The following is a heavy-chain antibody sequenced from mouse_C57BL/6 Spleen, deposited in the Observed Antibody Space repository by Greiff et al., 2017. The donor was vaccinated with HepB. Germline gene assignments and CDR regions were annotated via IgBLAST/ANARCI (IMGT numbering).Heavy chain of an antibody. Sequence: QVQLQQPGAELVKPGASVKLSCKASGYTFTSYWMHWVKQRPGQGLEWIGMIHPKSGSTNYNEKFKSKATLTVDKSSSTAYMQLSSLTSEDSAVYYCVYYGSSTLGYGDQGTTLTVYS. D-gene: IGHD1-1*01. J-gene: IGHJ2*01. CDR1: GYTFTSYW. CDR2: IHPKSGST. V-gene: IGHV1-64*01. CDR3: VYYGSSTLGY.